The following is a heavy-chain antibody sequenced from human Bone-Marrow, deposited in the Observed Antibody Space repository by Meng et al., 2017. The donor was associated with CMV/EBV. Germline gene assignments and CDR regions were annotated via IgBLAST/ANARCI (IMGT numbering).Heavy chain of an antibody. D-gene: IGHD6-13*01. CDR2: IYSSGST. J-gene: IGHJ4*02. V-gene: IGHV4-61*01. CDR1: GGSVSSGSYY. Sequence: SETLSLTCTVSGGSVSSGSYYWSWIRQPPGKGLEWIGYIYSSGSTNYNPSLKSRVTISVDTSKKQFSLRLRSVTAADTGIYYCARVRRGYGSQYYFDHWGQGTLVTVSS. CDR3: ARVRRGYGSQYYFDH.